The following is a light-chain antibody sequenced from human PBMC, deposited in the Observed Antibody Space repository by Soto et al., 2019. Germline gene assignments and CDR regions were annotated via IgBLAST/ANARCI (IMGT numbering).Light chain of an antibody. J-gene: IGLJ2*01. CDR2: GNN. CDR1: SSNIGAGFG. V-gene: IGLV1-40*01. CDR3: QSYDRSLSVV. Sequence: QSVLTQAPSVSGAPGQRVTISCTGSSSNIGAGFGVHWYQQLPGTAPKLLIHGNNNRPSGVPDRFSGSKSGTSASLAITGLQAEDEADYYCQSYDRSLSVVFGGGTKVTVL.